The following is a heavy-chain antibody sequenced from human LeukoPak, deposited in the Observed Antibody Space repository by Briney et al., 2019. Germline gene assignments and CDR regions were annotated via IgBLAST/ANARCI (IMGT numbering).Heavy chain of an antibody. CDR3: AKKRDAFDI. D-gene: IGHD5-24*01. CDR2: ISSSSSYI. CDR1: GFTFSSCS. J-gene: IGHJ3*02. Sequence: GGSLRLSCAASGFTFSSCSMNWVRQAPGKGLEWVSSISSSSSYIYYADSVKGRFAISRDNSKNTLYLHMNSLRADDTAVYYCAKKRDAFDIWGQGTVVTVSS. V-gene: IGHV3-21*04.